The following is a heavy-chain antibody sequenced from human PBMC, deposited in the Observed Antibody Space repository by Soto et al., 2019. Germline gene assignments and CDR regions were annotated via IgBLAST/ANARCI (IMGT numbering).Heavy chain of an antibody. V-gene: IGHV1-46*01. Sequence: ASVKVSCKAPGYGFTAYYIHWVRQAPGQGLEWMGIINPSVGNTRYTQNFQGRVTMTRDTSTNSVYLELSSLRSDDTAVYYCAKSILTGHEYYYGMDVWGQGTTVTVSS. CDR2: INPSVGNT. CDR1: GYGFTAYY. CDR3: AKSILTGHEYYYGMDV. J-gene: IGHJ6*02. D-gene: IGHD3-9*01.